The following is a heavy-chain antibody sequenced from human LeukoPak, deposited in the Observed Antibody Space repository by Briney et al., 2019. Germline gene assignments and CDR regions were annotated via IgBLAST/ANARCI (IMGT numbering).Heavy chain of an antibody. CDR2: IFHSGST. CDR1: GYSIRSGYY. J-gene: IGHJ5*01. V-gene: IGHV4-38-2*01. Sequence: SETLSLTCAVSGYSIRSGYYWAWIRQPPGKGLEWIGSIFHSGSTYYNPSLKSRVTISIDTSKNQFSLKLTSVTAADTAVYYCARGVATTDSWGQGTLVTVSS. D-gene: IGHD5-12*01. CDR3: ARGVATTDS.